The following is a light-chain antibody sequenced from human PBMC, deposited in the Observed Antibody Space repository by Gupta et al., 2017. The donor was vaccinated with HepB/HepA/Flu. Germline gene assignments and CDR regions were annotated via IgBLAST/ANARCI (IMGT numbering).Light chain of an antibody. V-gene: IGKV1-39*01. CDR3: QQSYGTPT. CDR1: QSISRH. Sequence: DIQMTQYPSSLSASVGDRVTFRCRASQSISRHLNWYQQKPGKAPKLLMYSASTLQSGVPSRFSGSGSGTDFSLSISSLRPEDFATYYCQQSYGTPTFGQGTRLDIK. J-gene: IGKJ5*01. CDR2: SAS.